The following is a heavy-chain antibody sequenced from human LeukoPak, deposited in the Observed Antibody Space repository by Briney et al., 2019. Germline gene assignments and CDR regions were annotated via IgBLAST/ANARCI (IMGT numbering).Heavy chain of an antibody. Sequence: GGSLRLSCAASEFSVGSNYMTWVRQAPGKGLEWVSLIYSGGSTYYADSVKGRFTISRDNSKNTLYLQMNSLRAEDTAVYYCARYRGASGYHFDYWGQGTLVTVSS. D-gene: IGHD5-12*01. V-gene: IGHV3-66*01. J-gene: IGHJ4*02. CDR2: IYSGGST. CDR3: ARYRGASGYHFDY. CDR1: EFSVGSNY.